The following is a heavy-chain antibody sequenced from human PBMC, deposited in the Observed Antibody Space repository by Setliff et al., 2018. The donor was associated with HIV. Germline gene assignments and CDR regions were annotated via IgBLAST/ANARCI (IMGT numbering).Heavy chain of an antibody. V-gene: IGHV4-61*09. Sequence: SETLSLTCIVSGGSISSGSYYWSWIRQPAGKGLEWIGHISTSGSTNYNPSLKSRVTISVDTSKNQFSLKLRSVTAADTAVYYCARERSALLWKNWFDPWGQGTLVTVSS. CDR3: ARERSALLWKNWFDP. D-gene: IGHD3-10*01. J-gene: IGHJ5*02. CDR1: GGSISSGSYY. CDR2: ISTSGST.